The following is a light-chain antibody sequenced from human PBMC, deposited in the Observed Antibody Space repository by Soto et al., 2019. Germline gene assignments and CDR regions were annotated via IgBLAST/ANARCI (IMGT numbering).Light chain of an antibody. J-gene: IGKJ1*01. CDR2: AAS. Sequence: DIQLTQSPSSLSASVGDRVTITCRASQIISSYLNWYQQKPGKAPKLLIYAASSLQSGVPSRFSGSGSGTDFTLTISSLQPEDFATYYFQQSYSTPRTLGQGTKVEIK. V-gene: IGKV1-39*01. CDR3: QQSYSTPRT. CDR1: QIISSY.